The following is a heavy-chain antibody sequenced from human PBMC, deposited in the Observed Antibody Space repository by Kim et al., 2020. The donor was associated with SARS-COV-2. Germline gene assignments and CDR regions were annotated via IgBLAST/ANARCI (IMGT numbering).Heavy chain of an antibody. D-gene: IGHD3-3*01. CDR3: ARDRYRVWSGYYPADAF. CDR1: GFTFSSYA. CDR2: ISYDGSNK. V-gene: IGHV3-30-3*01. J-gene: IGHJ3*01. Sequence: GGSLRLSCAASGFTFSSYAMHWVRQAPGKGLEWVAVISYDGSNKYYADSVKGRFTISRDNSTNTLYLQMNSLRAVDTAVNYCARDRYRVWSGYYPADAF.